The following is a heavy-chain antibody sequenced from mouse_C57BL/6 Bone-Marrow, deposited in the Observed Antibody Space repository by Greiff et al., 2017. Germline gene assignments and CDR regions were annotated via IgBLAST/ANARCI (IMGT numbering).Heavy chain of an antibody. D-gene: IGHD2-5*01. Sequence: EVKLVESGGGLVKPGGSLKLSCAASGFTFSSYAMSWVRQTPDKRLEWVATISSGGSYTYYPDSVKGRFTISRDNAKNTLYLQMSSLKSEDTAMYYCARQFSYSNYDYFDYWGQGTTLTVSS. V-gene: IGHV5-6*03. CDR3: ARQFSYSNYDYFDY. CDR1: GFTFSSYA. J-gene: IGHJ2*01. CDR2: ISSGGSYT.